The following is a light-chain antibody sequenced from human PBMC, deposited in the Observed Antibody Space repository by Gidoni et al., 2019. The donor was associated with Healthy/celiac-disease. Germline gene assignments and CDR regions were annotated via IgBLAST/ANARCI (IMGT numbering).Light chain of an antibody. J-gene: IGKJ4*01. V-gene: IGKV3-20*01. CDR2: GAS. CDR3: QQYGSSALT. CDR1: QSVSSSY. Sequence: DIVLTQSPGTLSLSPGERATLSCRASQSVSSSYLAWYQQKPGQAPRLLIYGASSRATGIPDRFSGSGSGTDFTLTISRLEPEDLAVYYCQQYGSSALTFGGGTKVEIK.